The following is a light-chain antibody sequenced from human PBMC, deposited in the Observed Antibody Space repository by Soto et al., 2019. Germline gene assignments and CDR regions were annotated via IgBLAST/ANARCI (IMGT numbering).Light chain of an antibody. CDR1: QPISNY. V-gene: IGKV1-9*01. CDR3: LQLNRYPLT. J-gene: IGKJ4*01. Sequence: IQLTQSPSFLSASVGARVTITCRASQPISNYLAWYQQKPGKAPELLSYSASTLQSGVPSRFSGRGGGSWTEVSLTIRARQSDDFATYYCLQLNRYPLTSXGGTKLDIK. CDR2: SAS.